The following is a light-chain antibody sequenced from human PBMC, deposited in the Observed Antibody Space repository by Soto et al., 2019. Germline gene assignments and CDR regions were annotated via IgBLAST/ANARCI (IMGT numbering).Light chain of an antibody. CDR1: QDIGSW. CDR2: GAS. CDR3: QQGGSFPIT. J-gene: IGKJ5*01. V-gene: IGKV1-12*01. Sequence: DIQMTQSPSSVSASVGDRVTITCRASQDIGSWLAWYQQKPGKAPDLLIYGASSLQSGVPSRFCGSGSGTDFTLTISSLQPEDFATYYCQQGGSFPITFGQGTRLEIK.